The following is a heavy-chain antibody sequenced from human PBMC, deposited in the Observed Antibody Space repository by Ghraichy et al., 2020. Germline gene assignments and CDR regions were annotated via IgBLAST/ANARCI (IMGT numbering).Heavy chain of an antibody. J-gene: IGHJ5*02. Sequence: SLNISCTVSGGSISSGGYYWSWIRQHPGKGLEWIGYIYYSGSTYYNPSLKSRVTISVDTSKNQFSLKLSSVTAADTAVYYCARHIVVVVAAGWFDPWGQGTLVTVSS. V-gene: IGHV4-31*03. CDR1: GGSISSGGYY. CDR2: IYYSGST. D-gene: IGHD2-15*01. CDR3: ARHIVVVVAAGWFDP.